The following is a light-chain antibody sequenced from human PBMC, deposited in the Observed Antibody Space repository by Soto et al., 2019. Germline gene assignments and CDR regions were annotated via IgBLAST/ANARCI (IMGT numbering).Light chain of an antibody. CDR2: AAS. CDR3: QQSYSTPWT. CDR1: QSISSY. Sequence: DIQITKCPSSLAASVGDRVTITCRASQSISSYLNWYQQKPGKAPKLLIYAASSLQSGVPSRFSGSGSGTDFTLTISTLQPEDFATYNCQQSYSTPWTFGHGTKVDIK. J-gene: IGKJ1*01. V-gene: IGKV1-39*01.